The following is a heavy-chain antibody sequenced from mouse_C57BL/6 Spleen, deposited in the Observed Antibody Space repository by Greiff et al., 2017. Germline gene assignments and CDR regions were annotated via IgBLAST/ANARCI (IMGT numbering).Heavy chain of an antibody. J-gene: IGHJ3*01. CDR3: ARGELGDWFAY. CDR2: IYPGSGNT. Sequence: VQLQQSGAELVRPGASVKLSCKASGYTFTDYYINWVKQRPGQGLEWIARIYPGSGNTYYNEKFKGKATLTAEKSSSTAYMQLSSLTSEDSAVYFCARGELGDWFAYWGQGTLVTVSA. V-gene: IGHV1-76*01. CDR1: GYTFTDYY.